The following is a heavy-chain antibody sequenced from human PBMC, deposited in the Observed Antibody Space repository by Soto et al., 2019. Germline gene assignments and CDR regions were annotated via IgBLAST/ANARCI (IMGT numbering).Heavy chain of an antibody. CDR2: ISAYNGNT. J-gene: IGHJ6*02. D-gene: IGHD2-15*01. V-gene: IGHV1-18*01. CDR1: GYTFTSYG. Sequence: VKVSCKASGYTFTSYGISWVRQAPGQGLEWMGWISAYNGNTNYAQKLQGRVTMTTDTSTSTAYMELRSLRSDDTAVYYCARGRYCSGGSCSSYGMDVWGQGTTVTVSS. CDR3: ARGRYCSGGSCSSYGMDV.